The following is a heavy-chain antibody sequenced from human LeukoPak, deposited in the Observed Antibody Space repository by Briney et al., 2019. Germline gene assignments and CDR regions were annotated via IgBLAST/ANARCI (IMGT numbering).Heavy chain of an antibody. D-gene: IGHD2-15*01. CDR1: GYTFTSYG. V-gene: IGHV1-18*01. Sequence: ASVKVSCKASGYTFTSYGISWVRQAPGQGLEWMGWISAYNGNTNYAQKLQGRVTMTTDTSTSTAYMELRSLRSDDTAVYYCAREDYCSGGSCYEGAVDYWGQGTLVTVSS. J-gene: IGHJ4*02. CDR3: AREDYCSGGSCYEGAVDY. CDR2: ISAYNGNT.